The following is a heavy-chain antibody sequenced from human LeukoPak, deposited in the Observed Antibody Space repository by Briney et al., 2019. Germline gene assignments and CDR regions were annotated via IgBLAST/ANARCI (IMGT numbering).Heavy chain of an antibody. CDR2: INHSGST. J-gene: IGHJ5*02. D-gene: IGHD3-22*01. Sequence: SETLSLTCAVYGGSFSGYYWSWIRQPPGKGLEWIGEINHSGSTNYNPSLKSRVTILVDTSKNQFSLKLSSVTAADTAVYYCARRRKYYYDSSGYRPTGWFDPWGQGTLVTVSS. CDR1: GGSFSGYY. CDR3: ARRRKYYYDSSGYRPTGWFDP. V-gene: IGHV4-34*01.